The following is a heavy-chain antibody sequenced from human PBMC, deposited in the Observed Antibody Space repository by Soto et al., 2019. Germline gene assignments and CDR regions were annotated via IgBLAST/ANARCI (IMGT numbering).Heavy chain of an antibody. CDR1: GFTFSSYA. J-gene: IGHJ4*02. D-gene: IGHD1-26*01. Sequence: GGSLTLSCAASGFTFSSYAMHWVRQAPGKGLEYVSTINSNGGSTHYANSVKGRFTISRDNSKNTLYLQIGSLRAEDMAVYYSASAPRGKAYNFDYWGQET. V-gene: IGHV3-64*01. CDR3: ASAPRGKAYNFDY. CDR2: INSNGGST.